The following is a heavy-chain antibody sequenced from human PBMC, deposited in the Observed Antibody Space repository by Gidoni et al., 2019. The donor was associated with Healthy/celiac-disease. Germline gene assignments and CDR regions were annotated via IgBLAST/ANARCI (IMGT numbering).Heavy chain of an antibody. CDR1: GFPFSRYS. Sequence: EVQLVESGGGLVKLGGSLRLSCAASGFPFSRYSMNWVRQAPGKGLEWVSSISRSSRYIYYADSVKGRFTISRDNAKNSLYLQMNSLRAEDTAVYYCARWGLGGYGSSFDYWGQGTLVTVSS. J-gene: IGHJ4*02. V-gene: IGHV3-21*01. CDR3: ARWGLGGYGSSFDY. D-gene: IGHD3-10*01. CDR2: ISRSSRYI.